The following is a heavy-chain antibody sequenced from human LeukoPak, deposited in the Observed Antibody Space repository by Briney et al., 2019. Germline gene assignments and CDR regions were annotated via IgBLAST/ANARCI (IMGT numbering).Heavy chain of an antibody. CDR1: GFTFSSYA. D-gene: IGHD5/OR15-5a*01. Sequence: GGSLRLSCAASGFTFSSYAMHWVRQAPGKGLEWVAVISYDGSNKYYADSVKGRFTISRVNSKNTLYLQMNSLRAEDTAVYYCARADNIVSYFDYWGQGTLVTVSS. V-gene: IGHV3-30-3*01. J-gene: IGHJ4*02. CDR3: ARADNIVSYFDY. CDR2: ISYDGSNK.